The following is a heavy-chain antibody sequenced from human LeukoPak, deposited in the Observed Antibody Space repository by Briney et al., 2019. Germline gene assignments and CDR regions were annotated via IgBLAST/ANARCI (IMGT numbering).Heavy chain of an antibody. V-gene: IGHV3-30*04. CDR3: ARVRYSGYDFQPSAEYFHH. J-gene: IGHJ1*01. CDR1: GFTFSTYA. CDR2: ISYDGSNK. Sequence: GGSLRLSCAASGFTFSTYAMHWVRQAPGKGLDWVAVISYDGSNKDYADSVKGRFTISRDNSENTLYLQMNSLRAEDTAVYYCARVRYSGYDFQPSAEYFHHWGQGTLVTVSS. D-gene: IGHD5-12*01.